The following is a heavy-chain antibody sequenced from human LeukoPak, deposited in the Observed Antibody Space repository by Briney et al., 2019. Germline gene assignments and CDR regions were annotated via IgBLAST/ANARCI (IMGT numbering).Heavy chain of an antibody. V-gene: IGHV1-18*01. D-gene: IGHD3-9*01. CDR3: ARDRLSDYDILTGAAIPFDY. Sequence: ASVKVSCKASGYTFTNYGISWVRQAPGQGLEWMGWINTYNGNSNYAHKVQGRVTVTTDTSTSTAYMELRSLRSDDTAVYYCARDRLSDYDILTGAAIPFDYWGQGTLVTVSS. CDR2: INTYNGNS. CDR1: GYTFTNYG. J-gene: IGHJ4*02.